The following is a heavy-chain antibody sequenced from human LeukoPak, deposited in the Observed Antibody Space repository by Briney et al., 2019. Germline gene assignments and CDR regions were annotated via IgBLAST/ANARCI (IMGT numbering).Heavy chain of an antibody. D-gene: IGHD3-10*01. CDR3: AKEGISGSADYYYYGMDV. J-gene: IGHJ6*02. CDR2: ISGSGGST. Sequence: GGSLRLSCAASGFTFSSYAMSWVRQALGKGLEWVSAISGSGGSTYYADSVKGRFTISRDNSKNTLYLQMNSLRAEDTAVYYCAKEGISGSADYYYYGMDVWGQGTTVTVSS. CDR1: GFTFSSYA. V-gene: IGHV3-23*01.